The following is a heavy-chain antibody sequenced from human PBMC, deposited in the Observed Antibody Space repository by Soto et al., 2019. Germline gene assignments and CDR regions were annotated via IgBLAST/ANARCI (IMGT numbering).Heavy chain of an antibody. CDR2: ISKSSSTI. CDR3: ARGGCSGGFCYDALDV. V-gene: IGHV3-11*01. D-gene: IGHD2-15*01. Sequence: QVQLVESGGGLVKPGGSLRLSCAASGFTFSDYYMMWIRQAPGKGRECISYISKSSSTIKYADSVKGRFTISRDNAKNSLSLQINSLRAEDTAVYYCARGGCSGGFCYDALDVWGQGTTVTVSS. CDR1: GFTFSDYY. J-gene: IGHJ6*02.